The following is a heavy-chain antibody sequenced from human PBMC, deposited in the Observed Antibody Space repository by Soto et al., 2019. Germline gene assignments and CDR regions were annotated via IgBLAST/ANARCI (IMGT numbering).Heavy chain of an antibody. Sequence: PGGSLRLSCAASGFTFSSDAMSWVRQAPGKGLEWVSAISGSGGSTYYADSVKGRFTISRDNSKNTLYLQMNSLRAEDTAVYYCAKFISSWYPPFSMDGWGQGTTVTVSS. CDR2: ISGSGGST. D-gene: IGHD6-13*01. CDR1: GFTFSSDA. V-gene: IGHV3-23*01. J-gene: IGHJ6*02. CDR3: AKFISSWYPPFSMDG.